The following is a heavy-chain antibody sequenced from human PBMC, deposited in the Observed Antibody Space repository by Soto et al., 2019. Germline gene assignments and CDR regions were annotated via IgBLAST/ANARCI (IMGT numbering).Heavy chain of an antibody. CDR3: ARDKITGLFDY. V-gene: IGHV4-34*01. CDR2: INHSGST. D-gene: IGHD2-8*02. J-gene: IGHJ4*02. CDR1: GRSFSDYY. Sequence: SETLSSTFPSLGRSFSDYYWSWIRQPPGPGLEWIGEINHSGSTNYNPSLKSRVTISVDTSKNQFSLKLTSVTAADTAVYYCARDKITGLFDYWGQGTLVTVSS.